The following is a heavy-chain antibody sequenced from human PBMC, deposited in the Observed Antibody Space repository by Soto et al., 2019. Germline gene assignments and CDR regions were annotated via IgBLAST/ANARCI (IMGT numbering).Heavy chain of an antibody. J-gene: IGHJ5*01. V-gene: IGHV3-9*02. CDR1: GFTSENYA. CDR2: IRWNSGSM. D-gene: IGHD4-17*01. Sequence: EVQLVESGGGLVQPGWSLRLSCAASGFTSENYAMHWVRHAPGKGLEWVSGIRWNSGSMAYADSVKGRFIISRDSAKNSLYLQMNSLRPEDTALYYCARDHHYDDYVGWFDSWGQGTLVTVS. CDR3: ARDHHYDDYVGWFDS.